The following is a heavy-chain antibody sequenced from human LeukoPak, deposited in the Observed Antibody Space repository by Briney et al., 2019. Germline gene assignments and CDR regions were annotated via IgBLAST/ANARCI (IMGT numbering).Heavy chain of an antibody. CDR2: IIPIFGTA. V-gene: IGHV1-69*06. CDR1: GGTFSSYA. Sequence: SVKVSCKASGGTFSSYAISWVRQAPGQGLEWMGGIIPIFGTANYAQKFQGRVTITADKSTSTAYMELSSLRSEDTAVYYCARERVYCSGGSCYSGLHWFDPWGQGTLVTVSS. J-gene: IGHJ5*02. CDR3: ARERVYCSGGSCYSGLHWFDP. D-gene: IGHD2-15*01.